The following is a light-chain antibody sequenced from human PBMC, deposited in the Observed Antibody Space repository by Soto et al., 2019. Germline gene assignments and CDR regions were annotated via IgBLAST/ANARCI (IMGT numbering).Light chain of an antibody. CDR1: ISAFGNYNL. CDR2: EGS. V-gene: IGLV2-23*03. Sequence: QSALIQPASVSGSPGQSITISCIGTISAFGNYNLVSWYQHYPGKAPKLIMYEGSRRPSGVSDRFSGSKSGGTASLTISGLQAEDESDYYCCSYAGSSAFVFGGGTKVTVL. J-gene: IGLJ3*02. CDR3: CSYAGSSAFV.